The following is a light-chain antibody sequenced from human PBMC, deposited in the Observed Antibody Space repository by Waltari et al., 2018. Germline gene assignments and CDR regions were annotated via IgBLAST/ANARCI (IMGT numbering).Light chain of an antibody. Sequence: QSALTQPASVSGSPGQSITISCTGTSSDVGRYDLLSWYQQHPGKAPKLMIYDVTKRTSGGSSRFSASKSGNTASLTISGLQSEDEADYFCSSYRSSTTPIPVFGGGTKLTVL. CDR1: SSDVGRYDL. CDR3: SSYRSSTTPIPV. CDR2: DVT. V-gene: IGLV2-14*02. J-gene: IGLJ2*01.